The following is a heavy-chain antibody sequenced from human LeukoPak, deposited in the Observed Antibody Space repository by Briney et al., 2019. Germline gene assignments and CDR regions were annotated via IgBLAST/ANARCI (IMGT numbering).Heavy chain of an antibody. CDR3: ARLDESEGDY. CDR1: GFPFSSYA. Sequence: GGSLRLSCAASGFPFSSYAMSWVRQAPGKGLEWVSLIYGSGDSTYYADSVKGRFTISRDNSKNTLYLQMNSLRAEDTAVYYCARLDESEGDYWGQGTLLTVSS. V-gene: IGHV3-23*01. J-gene: IGHJ4*02. CDR2: IYGSGDST.